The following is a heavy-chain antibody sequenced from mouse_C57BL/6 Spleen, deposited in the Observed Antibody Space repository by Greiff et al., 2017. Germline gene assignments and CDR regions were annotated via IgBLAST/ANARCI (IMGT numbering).Heavy chain of an antibody. V-gene: IGHV5-4*01. J-gene: IGHJ4*01. CDR2: ISDGGSYT. CDR1: GFTFSSYA. D-gene: IGHD2-4*01. Sequence: EVHLVESGGGLVKPGGSLKLSCAASGFTFSSYAMSWVRQTPEKRLEWVATISDGGSYTYYPDNVKGRFTISRDNAKNNLYLQMSHLKSEDTAMYYCASGRDYDYTYAMDYWGQGTSGTVSS. CDR3: ASGRDYDYTYAMDY.